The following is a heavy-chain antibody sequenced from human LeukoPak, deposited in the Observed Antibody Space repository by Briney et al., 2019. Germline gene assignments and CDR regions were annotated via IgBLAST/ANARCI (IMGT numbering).Heavy chain of an antibody. CDR3: ARIGAPSAATD. V-gene: IGHV3-74*01. Sequence: PGGSLRLSXAASGFTFGNYWMHWVRQTPGKGLVWLSRINSDGSNTNYADSVKGRFTISRDNAKNTLYLQMNSLRAEDTAVYYCARIGAPSAATDWGQGTLVTVSS. CDR1: GFTFGNYW. J-gene: IGHJ4*02. CDR2: INSDGSNT. D-gene: IGHD1-26*01.